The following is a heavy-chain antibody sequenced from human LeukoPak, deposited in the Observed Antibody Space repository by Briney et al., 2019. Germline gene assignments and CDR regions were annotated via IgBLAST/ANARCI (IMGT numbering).Heavy chain of an antibody. Sequence: ASVKVSCKASGYIFSNFFSSYGITWVRQAPGQGLEWMGIINPSGGSTSYAQKFQGRVTMTRDTSTSTVYMELSSLRSEDTAVYYCAREGAEAGTTGAWFDPWGQGTLVTVSS. D-gene: IGHD1-7*01. CDR1: GYIFSNFF. CDR3: AREGAEAGTTGAWFDP. J-gene: IGHJ5*02. V-gene: IGHV1-46*01. CDR2: INPSGGST.